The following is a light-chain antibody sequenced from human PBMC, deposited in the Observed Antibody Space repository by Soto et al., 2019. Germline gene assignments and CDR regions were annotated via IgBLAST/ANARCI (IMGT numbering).Light chain of an antibody. V-gene: IGKV3-11*01. Sequence: EILLTQSPATLSLSAGERVTLTWRASQSVSSYLAWYQQKPGQAPRLLIYNASNRAPGIPARLSGSGSGTDFTLTISSKEPEDFAVYYCQQNSNWPTFGGGTKVDI. CDR3: QQNSNWPT. CDR1: QSVSSY. CDR2: NAS. J-gene: IGKJ4*01.